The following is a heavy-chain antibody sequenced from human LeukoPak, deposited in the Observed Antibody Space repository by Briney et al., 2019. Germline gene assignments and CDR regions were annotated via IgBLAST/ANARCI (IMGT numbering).Heavy chain of an antibody. CDR2: IYSGGNT. D-gene: IGHD3-22*01. V-gene: IGHV3-53*01. CDR3: AKGHSSGYYSYFDY. CDR1: GFTVSRNY. Sequence: GGSLRLSCAASGFTVSRNYMSWVRQAPGKGLEWVSVIYSGGNTYYADFVKGRFTISRDNSKNTLYLQINSLTAEDTAVYYCAKGHSSGYYSYFDYWGQGTLVTVSS. J-gene: IGHJ4*02.